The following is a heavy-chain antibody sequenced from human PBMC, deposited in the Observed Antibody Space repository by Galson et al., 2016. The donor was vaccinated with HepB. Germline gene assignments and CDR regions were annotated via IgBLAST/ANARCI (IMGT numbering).Heavy chain of an antibody. J-gene: IGHJ4*02. CDR1: GDSISNDGNY. CDR2: IHHSGST. CDR3: ARYFDH. Sequence: TLSLTCTVSGDSISNDGNYWSWTRQHPGKGLEFIGYIHHSGSTYYNPSLRSRVTISVDTSENQFSPKPSSVTAADTAVYYCARYFDHWGQGILVTVSS. V-gene: IGHV4-31*03.